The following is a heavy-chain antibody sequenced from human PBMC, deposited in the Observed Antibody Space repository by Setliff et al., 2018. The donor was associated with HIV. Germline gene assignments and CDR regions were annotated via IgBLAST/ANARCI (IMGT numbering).Heavy chain of an antibody. CDR2: IIPIFGTA. CDR3: ARGLAQFDLT. V-gene: IGHV1-69*05. CDR1: GYTFTSYY. Sequence: SVKVSCKASGYTFTSYYMHWVRQAPGQGLEWMGGIIPIFGTANYAQKFQGRVTITTDESTSTAYMELSSLRSEDTAVYYCARGLAQFDLTWGQGTLVTVSS. J-gene: IGHJ5*02.